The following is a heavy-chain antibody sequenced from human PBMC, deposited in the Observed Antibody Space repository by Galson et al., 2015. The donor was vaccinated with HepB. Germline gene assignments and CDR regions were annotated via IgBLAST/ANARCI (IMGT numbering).Heavy chain of an antibody. D-gene: IGHD3-10*01. V-gene: IGHV3-21*01. CDR3: ARRPSITGWYFYYMDV. CDR2: ISSSSSYI. J-gene: IGHJ6*03. Sequence: SLRLSCAASGFTFSSHSMYWVRQAPGKGLEWVSFISSSSSYIYYADSVKGRFTISRDNAKRSLYLQMNSLRAEDTAVYYCARRPSITGWYFYYMDVWGKGTAGTVSS. CDR1: GFTFSSHS.